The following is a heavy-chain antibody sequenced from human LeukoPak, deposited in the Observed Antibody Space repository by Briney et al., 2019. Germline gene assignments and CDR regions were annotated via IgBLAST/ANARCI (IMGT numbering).Heavy chain of an antibody. V-gene: IGHV3-7*01. D-gene: IGHD6-13*01. CDR2: IKQDGSEN. CDR3: ARYLSPRRGVYSSTLFWDWFDP. J-gene: IGHJ5*02. CDR1: GFTFSSYW. Sequence: GGSLRLSCAGSGFTFSSYWMSWVRQAPGKGLEWVANIKQDGSENYYVDSVKGRFTISRDNAKNSLYLQMNSLRAEDTAVYYCARYLSPRRGVYSSTLFWDWFDPWGQGTLVTVSS.